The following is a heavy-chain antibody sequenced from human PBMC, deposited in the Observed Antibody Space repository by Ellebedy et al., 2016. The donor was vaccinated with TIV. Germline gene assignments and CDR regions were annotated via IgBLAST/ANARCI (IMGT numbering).Heavy chain of an antibody. CDR3: ARDRDCTNGVCYYYYYGMDV. D-gene: IGHD2-8*01. Sequence: ASVKVSXXASGYTFTSYGISWVRQAPGQGLEWMGWISAYNGNTNYAQKLQGRVTMTTDTSTSTAYMELRSLRSDDTAVYYCARDRDCTNGVCYYYYYGMDVWGQGTTVTVSS. CDR1: GYTFTSYG. CDR2: ISAYNGNT. J-gene: IGHJ6*02. V-gene: IGHV1-18*01.